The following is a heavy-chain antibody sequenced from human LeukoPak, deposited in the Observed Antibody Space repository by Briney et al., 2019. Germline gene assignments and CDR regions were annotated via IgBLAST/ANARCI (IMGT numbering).Heavy chain of an antibody. D-gene: IGHD6-19*01. V-gene: IGHV1-69*06. Sequence: SVKVSCKASGGTFSSYAISWVRQAPGQGLEWMGRIIPIFGAADYAQKFQGRVTITADKSTSTAYMELSSLRSEDTAVYYCARDLAVAGTGPSDYWGQGTLVTVSS. CDR2: IIPIFGAA. CDR1: GGTFSSYA. J-gene: IGHJ4*02. CDR3: ARDLAVAGTGPSDY.